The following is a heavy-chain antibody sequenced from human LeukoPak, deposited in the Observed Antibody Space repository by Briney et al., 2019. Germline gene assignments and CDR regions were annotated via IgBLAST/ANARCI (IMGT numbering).Heavy chain of an antibody. D-gene: IGHD3-22*01. V-gene: IGHV3-66*01. Sequence: GGSLRLSCAASGFTVSSNYMSWVRQAPGKGLEWVSVIYSGGSTYYADSVKGRFTISRDNSKNTLYLQMNSLRAEDTAVYYCAGRRGYYYDSSGYQEFDYWGQGTLVTVSS. CDR3: AGRRGYYYDSSGYQEFDY. CDR1: GFTVSSNY. J-gene: IGHJ4*02. CDR2: IYSGGST.